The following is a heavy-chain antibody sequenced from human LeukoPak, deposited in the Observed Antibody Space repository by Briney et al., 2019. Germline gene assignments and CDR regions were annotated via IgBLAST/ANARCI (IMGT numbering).Heavy chain of an antibody. V-gene: IGHV4-39*01. CDR2: INYSGST. CDR3: ARLLSGSYYDII. D-gene: IGHD3-9*01. J-gene: IGHJ4*02. Sequence: SETLSLTCTVSGASISSCNYYWGWLRPPPGTGLDWIERINYSGSTYYNPSLKSRVTISVYTSKNPFSLKLSAVTAPDTALYSCARLLSGSYYDIIWGQGTLVTVSS. CDR1: GASISSCNYY.